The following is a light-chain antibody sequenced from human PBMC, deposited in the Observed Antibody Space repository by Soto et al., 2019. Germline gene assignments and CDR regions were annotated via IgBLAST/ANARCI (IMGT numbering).Light chain of an antibody. Sequence: QSALTQPASVSGSPGQSITISCTGTSSDVGGYNYVSWYQRHPGKAPKLMIYDVSNRPSGVSNRFSGSKSGNTASLTISGLQAEDEADYHCSSYTSTSIVFGTGTKGNVL. J-gene: IGLJ1*01. CDR3: SSYTSTSIV. V-gene: IGLV2-14*01. CDR1: SSDVGGYNY. CDR2: DVS.